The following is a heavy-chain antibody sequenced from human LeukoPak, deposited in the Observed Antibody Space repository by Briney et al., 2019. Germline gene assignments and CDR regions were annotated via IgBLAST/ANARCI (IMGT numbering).Heavy chain of an antibody. CDR2: IYYTGST. Sequence: SETLSLTCTVSGGSVSNGNYYWSWLRQPPGKALEWIGYIYYTGSTNYNPSLEGRVTISVDTSKNQFSLKLNSVTATDTAVYYCARHYGPWGQGTLVTVSS. CDR3: ARHYGP. V-gene: IGHV4-61*01. D-gene: IGHD3-16*01. J-gene: IGHJ4*02. CDR1: GGSVSNGNYY.